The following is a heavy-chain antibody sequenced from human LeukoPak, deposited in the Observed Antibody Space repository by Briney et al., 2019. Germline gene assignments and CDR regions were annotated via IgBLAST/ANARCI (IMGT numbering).Heavy chain of an antibody. CDR3: ARGGVGWDGYNWGFDY. CDR2: INPSGGST. V-gene: IGHV1-46*01. CDR1: GYTFTSYY. J-gene: IGHJ4*02. D-gene: IGHD5-24*01. Sequence: ASVKVSCKASGYTFTSYYMHWVRQAPGQGLEWMGIINPSGGSTSYAQKFQGRVTMTRDTSTSTVYMELSSLRSEDTAVYYCARGGVGWDGYNWGFDYWGQGTLVTVSS.